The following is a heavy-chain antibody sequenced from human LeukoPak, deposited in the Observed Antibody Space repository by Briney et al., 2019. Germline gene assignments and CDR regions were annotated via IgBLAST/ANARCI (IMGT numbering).Heavy chain of an antibody. CDR3: ARLGRIDDFWSGYSYYSYYMDV. J-gene: IGHJ6*03. Sequence: GGSLRLSCAASGFTFSSYSMNWVRQAPGKGLEWVSYISSSSSTIYYADSVKGRFTISRDNAKNSLYLQMNSLRAEDTAVYYCARLGRIDDFWSGYSYYSYYMDVWGKGTTVTVSS. D-gene: IGHD3-3*01. CDR2: ISSSSSTI. V-gene: IGHV3-48*04. CDR1: GFTFSSYS.